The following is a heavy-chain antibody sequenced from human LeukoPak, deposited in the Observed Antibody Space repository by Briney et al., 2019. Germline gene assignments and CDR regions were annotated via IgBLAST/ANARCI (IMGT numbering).Heavy chain of an antibody. D-gene: IGHD1-7*01. Sequence: PGGSLRLSCAASGFTFSNYAMHWVRQAPGKGLEWVAIISYDGSSKYYADSVKGRFTISRDNSKNTLYLQMNSLGPEDTAMYYCAKVRVVFNRNYAYYFDYWGQGTLVTVSS. CDR1: GFTFSNYA. CDR3: AKVRVVFNRNYAYYFDY. V-gene: IGHV3-30*18. J-gene: IGHJ4*02. CDR2: ISYDGSSK.